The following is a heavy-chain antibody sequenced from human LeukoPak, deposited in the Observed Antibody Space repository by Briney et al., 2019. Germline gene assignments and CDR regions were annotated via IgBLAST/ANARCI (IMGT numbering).Heavy chain of an antibody. V-gene: IGHV4-34*01. Sequence: SETLSLTCAVYGGSFSGYYWSWIRQPPGKGLEWIGEINHSGSTNYNPSLKSRVTISVDTSKNQFSLKLSSVTAADTAVYYCARGASSSWYGRKWNWFDPWGQGTLVTVSS. CDR2: INHSGST. J-gene: IGHJ5*02. CDR1: GGSFSGYY. CDR3: ARGASSSWYGRKWNWFDP. D-gene: IGHD6-13*01.